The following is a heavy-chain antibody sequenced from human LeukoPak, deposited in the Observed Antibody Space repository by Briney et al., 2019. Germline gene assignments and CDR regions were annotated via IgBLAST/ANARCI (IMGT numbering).Heavy chain of an antibody. CDR1: GGSFSGYY. V-gene: IGHV4-31*11. J-gene: IGHJ4*02. CDR2: IYYSGST. CDR3: AREQWQTHDFDY. D-gene: IGHD6-19*01. Sequence: PSETLSLTCAVYGGSFSGYYWSWIRQHPGKGLEWIGYIYYSGSTYYNPSLKSRVTISVDTSKNQFSLKLSSVTAADTAVYYCAREQWQTHDFDYWGQGTLVTVSS.